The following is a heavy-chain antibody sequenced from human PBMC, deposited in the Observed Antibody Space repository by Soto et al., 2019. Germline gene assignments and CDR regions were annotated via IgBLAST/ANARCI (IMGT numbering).Heavy chain of an antibody. Sequence: QVHLVQSGAEVKKPWASVKVSCKASGYTFTSYGITWVRQAPGQGLEWMGWISAHNGNTDYAQKLQGRVIVTRDTSTGTAYMELRSLRSDDTAVYYCARGRYGDYWGQGALVTVSS. CDR2: ISAHNGNT. J-gene: IGHJ4*02. CDR3: ARGRYGDY. D-gene: IGHD1-1*01. CDR1: GYTFTSYG. V-gene: IGHV1-18*01.